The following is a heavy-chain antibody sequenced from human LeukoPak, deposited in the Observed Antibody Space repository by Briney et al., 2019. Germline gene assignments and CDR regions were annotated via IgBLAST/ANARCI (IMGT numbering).Heavy chain of an antibody. V-gene: IGHV1-2*02. Sequence: ASVKVSCKASGGTFSSYAISWVRQAPGQGLEWMGGINPNSGGTNYAQKFQGRVTMTRDTSISTAYMELSRLRSDDTAVYYCAREWGVTIFGVVIYAFDIWGQGTMVTVSS. D-gene: IGHD3-3*01. CDR2: INPNSGGT. CDR1: GGTFSSYA. CDR3: AREWGVTIFGVVIYAFDI. J-gene: IGHJ3*02.